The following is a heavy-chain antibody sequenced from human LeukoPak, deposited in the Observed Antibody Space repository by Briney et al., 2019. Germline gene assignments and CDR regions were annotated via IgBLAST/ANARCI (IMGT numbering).Heavy chain of an antibody. CDR3: ARDETRYDFWSGYYLNWFDP. J-gene: IGHJ5*02. CDR2: INPNSGGT. D-gene: IGHD3-3*01. CDR1: GYTFTGYY. V-gene: IGHV1-2*02. Sequence: ASVKVSCKASGYTFTGYYMHWVRQAPGQGLEWMGWINPNSGGTNYAQKLQGRVTMTTDTSTSTAYMELRSLRSDDTAVYYCARDETRYDFWSGYYLNWFDPWGQGTLVTVSS.